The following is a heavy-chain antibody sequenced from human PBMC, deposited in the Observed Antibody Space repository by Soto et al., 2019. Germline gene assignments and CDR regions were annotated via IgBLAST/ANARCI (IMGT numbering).Heavy chain of an antibody. Sequence: KPSETLSLTCTVSGGSISSYYWSWIRQPPGKGLEWIGYIYYSGSTNYNPSLKSRVTISVDTSKNQFSLKLSSVTAADTAVYYCARGGYSGYDWHFDYWGQGTLVTVSS. CDR3: ARGGYSGYDWHFDY. D-gene: IGHD5-12*01. V-gene: IGHV4-59*01. CDR2: IYYSGST. CDR1: GGSISSYY. J-gene: IGHJ4*02.